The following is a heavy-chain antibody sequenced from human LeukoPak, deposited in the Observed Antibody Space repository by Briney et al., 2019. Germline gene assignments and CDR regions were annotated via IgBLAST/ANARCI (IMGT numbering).Heavy chain of an antibody. CDR3: AREAYSSAYYFDY. V-gene: IGHV7-4-1*02. Sequence: ASVKVSCTASGYTFTSYGISWVRQAPGQGLEWMGWINTNTGNPTYAQGFTGRFVFSLDTSVSTAYLQISSLKAEDTAVYYCAREAYSSAYYFDYWGQGTLVTVSS. CDR2: INTNTGNP. J-gene: IGHJ4*02. D-gene: IGHD5-18*01. CDR1: GYTFTSYG.